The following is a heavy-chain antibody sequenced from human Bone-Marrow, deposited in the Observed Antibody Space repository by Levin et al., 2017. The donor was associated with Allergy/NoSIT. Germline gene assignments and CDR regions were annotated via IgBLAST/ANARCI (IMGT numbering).Heavy chain of an antibody. Sequence: GESLKISCAASGFTFSSYAMHWVRQAPGKGLEWVAVISYDGSNKYYADSVKGRFTISRDNSKNTLYLQMNSLRAEDTAVYYCARDGVGLLQLDYWGQGTLVTVSS. D-gene: IGHD1-26*01. V-gene: IGHV3-30*04. CDR3: ARDGVGLLQLDY. CDR1: GFTFSSYA. J-gene: IGHJ4*02. CDR2: ISYDGSNK.